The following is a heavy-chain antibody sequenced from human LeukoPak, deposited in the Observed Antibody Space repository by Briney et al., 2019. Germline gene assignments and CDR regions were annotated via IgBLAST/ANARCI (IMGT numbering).Heavy chain of an antibody. CDR1: GYTFTSYG. J-gene: IGHJ4*02. V-gene: IGHV1-18*01. Sequence: ASVKVSCKASGYTFTSYGISWVRQAPGQGLEWMGWISAYNGNTNYAQKLQGRVTMTTDTSTSTAYMELRSPGSDDTAVYYCARDLYYDSSGYYLPEPYYFDYWGQGTLVTVSS. CDR2: ISAYNGNT. D-gene: IGHD3-22*01. CDR3: ARDLYYDSSGYYLPEPYYFDY.